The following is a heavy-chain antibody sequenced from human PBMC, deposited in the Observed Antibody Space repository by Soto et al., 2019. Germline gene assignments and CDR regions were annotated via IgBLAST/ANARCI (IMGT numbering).Heavy chain of an antibody. CDR1: GGTFSSYA. CDR2: IIPIFGTA. Sequence: SVKVSCKASGGTFSSYAISWVRQAPGQGLEWMGGIIPIFGTANYAQKFQGRVTITADESTSTAYMELSSLRSEDTAVYYCARDYYGSGCYYNPRPYFLDEWPQGTLVTVSS. D-gene: IGHD3-10*01. CDR3: ARDYYGSGCYYNPRPYFLDE. J-gene: IGHJ4*02. V-gene: IGHV1-69*13.